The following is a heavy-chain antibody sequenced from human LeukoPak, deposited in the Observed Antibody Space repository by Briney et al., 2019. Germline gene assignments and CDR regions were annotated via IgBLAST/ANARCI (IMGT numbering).Heavy chain of an antibody. CDR2: IYTSGST. CDR1: GGSISSYY. CDR3: ARGYQRWLHQSAFDI. Sequence: SETLSLTCTVSGGSISSYYWSWIRQPAGKGLEWIGRIYTSGSTNYNPSLKGRVTMSVDTSKNQFSLKLSSVTAADTAVYYCARGYQRWLHQSAFDIWGQGTMVTVSS. V-gene: IGHV4-4*07. J-gene: IGHJ3*02. D-gene: IGHD5-24*01.